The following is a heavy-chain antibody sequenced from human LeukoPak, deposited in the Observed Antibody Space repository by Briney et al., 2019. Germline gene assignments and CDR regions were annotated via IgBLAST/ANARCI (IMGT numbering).Heavy chain of an antibody. Sequence: ASVKVSCQASVYTFTGYYMHWVRQAPGQGLEWVGWINPNSGGTNYAQKLHGGVTMTSDTSISTAYMELSRLRSVVTAVYYCAREWIQLWLPRAGYYFDYWGQGTLVTVSS. V-gene: IGHV1-2*02. D-gene: IGHD5-18*01. CDR3: AREWIQLWLPRAGYYFDY. CDR2: INPNSGGT. CDR1: VYTFTGYY. J-gene: IGHJ4*02.